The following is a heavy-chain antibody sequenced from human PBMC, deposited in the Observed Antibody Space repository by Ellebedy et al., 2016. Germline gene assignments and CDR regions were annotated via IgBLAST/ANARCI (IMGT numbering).Heavy chain of an antibody. CDR1: SFTFTKYG. V-gene: IGHV1-18*01. CDR2: VSAYNGNT. Sequence: ASVKVSXKASSFTFTKYGFTWARQAPGQRLEWMGWVSAYNGNTNYAQKLQGRVTMTTDTSTSTAYMELRSLRSDDTAVYYCARVSYGTIVVVITPDYWGQGTLVTVSS. CDR3: ARVSYGTIVVVITPDY. J-gene: IGHJ4*02. D-gene: IGHD3-22*01.